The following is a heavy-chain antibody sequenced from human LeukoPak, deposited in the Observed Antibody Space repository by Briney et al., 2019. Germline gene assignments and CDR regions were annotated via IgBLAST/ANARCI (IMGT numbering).Heavy chain of an antibody. Sequence: GASVKVSCKASGGTFSSYAISWVRQAPGQGLEWMGGIIPIFGTANYAQKFQGRVTITADRSTSTAYMELSSLRSEDTAVYYCARDRPVVAEEYYYYYYGMDVWGQGTTVTVSS. D-gene: IGHD3-22*01. CDR3: ARDRPVVAEEYYYYYYGMDV. V-gene: IGHV1-69*06. J-gene: IGHJ6*02. CDR2: IIPIFGTA. CDR1: GGTFSSYA.